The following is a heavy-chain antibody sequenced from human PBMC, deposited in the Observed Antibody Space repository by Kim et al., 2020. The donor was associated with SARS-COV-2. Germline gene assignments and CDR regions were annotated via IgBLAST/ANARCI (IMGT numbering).Heavy chain of an antibody. J-gene: IGHJ6*02. CDR3: ARAAETYYGSGRNYGMDV. CDR2: ISSSSSYI. D-gene: IGHD3-10*01. V-gene: IGHV3-21*01. Sequence: GGSLRLSCAASGFTFSSYSMNWVRQAPGKGLEWVSSISSSSSYIYYADSVKGRFTISRDNAKNSLYLQMNSLRAEDTAVYYCARAAETYYGSGRNYGMDVWGQGTTVTVSS. CDR1: GFTFSSYS.